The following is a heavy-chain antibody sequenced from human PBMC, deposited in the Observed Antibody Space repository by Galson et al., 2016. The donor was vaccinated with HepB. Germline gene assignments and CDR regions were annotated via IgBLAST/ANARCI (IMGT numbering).Heavy chain of an antibody. Sequence: PALVKPTQTLTLTCIFSGFSLSTTGVGVGWMRQPPGKTLEGLAHIYWDGDERYSPSLKSRLTITKDTSKNRVVLTMTNMDPVDTATYYCVHIVHSGSYYYFAYWGQGTLATVSS. V-gene: IGHV2-5*02. CDR1: GFSLSTTGVG. CDR3: VHIVHSGSYYYFAY. J-gene: IGHJ4*02. D-gene: IGHD1-26*01. CDR2: IYWDGDE.